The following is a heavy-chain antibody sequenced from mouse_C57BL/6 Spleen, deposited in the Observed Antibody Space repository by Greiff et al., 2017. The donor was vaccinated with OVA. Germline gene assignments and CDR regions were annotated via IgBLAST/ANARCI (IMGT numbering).Heavy chain of an antibody. D-gene: IGHD1-1*01. CDR1: GYTFTSYW. CDR3: ARWTVVAPYYFDY. CDR2: IDPSDSYT. V-gene: IGHV1-69*01. Sequence: QVQLKQPGAELVMPGASVKLSCKASGYTFTSYWMHWVKQRPGQGLEWIGEIDPSDSYTNYNQKFKGKSTLTVDKSSSTAYMQLSSLTSEDSAVYYCARWTVVAPYYFDYWGQGTTLTVSS. J-gene: IGHJ2*01.